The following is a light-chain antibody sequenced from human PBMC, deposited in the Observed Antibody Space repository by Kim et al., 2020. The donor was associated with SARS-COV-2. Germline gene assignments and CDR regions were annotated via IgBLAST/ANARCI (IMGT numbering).Light chain of an antibody. V-gene: IGKV3-15*01. CDR2: GAS. Sequence: SPGERPPPSCMASKSVSSNLAWYQQKPGQAPRLLIYGASTRATGIPARFSGSGSGTEFTLTISSLQSEDFAVYYCQQYNNWPPITFGQGTRLEIK. CDR3: QQYNNWPPIT. J-gene: IGKJ5*01. CDR1: KSVSSN.